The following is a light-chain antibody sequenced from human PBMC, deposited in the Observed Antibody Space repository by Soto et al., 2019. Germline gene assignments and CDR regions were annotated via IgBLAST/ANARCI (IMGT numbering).Light chain of an antibody. Sequence: EIAMTQSPATLSVSPGERVTLSCRASQSVSSNLAWYQQKPGQAPRLFIYGASTRATGIPARFSGSGSGTEFTLTISSLQSEDFVVYYCQQYNNWPRTFGQGT. J-gene: IGKJ1*01. V-gene: IGKV3-15*01. CDR3: QQYNNWPRT. CDR2: GAS. CDR1: QSVSSN.